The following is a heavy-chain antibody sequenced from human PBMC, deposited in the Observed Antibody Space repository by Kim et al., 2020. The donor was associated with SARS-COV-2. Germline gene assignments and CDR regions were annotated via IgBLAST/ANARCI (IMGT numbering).Heavy chain of an antibody. J-gene: IGHJ4*02. Sequence: GGSLRLSCAASGFTFSNYAMTWVRQAPGKGLEWVSVITGSSGVAYYADSLKGRFTISRDNSKNTLYLQINNLRVEDTATYYCASAMTTVTTGLDNWGQGTLVTVSS. CDR2: ITGSSGVA. CDR1: GFTFSNYA. CDR3: ASAMTTVTTGLDN. V-gene: IGHV3-23*01. D-gene: IGHD4-17*01.